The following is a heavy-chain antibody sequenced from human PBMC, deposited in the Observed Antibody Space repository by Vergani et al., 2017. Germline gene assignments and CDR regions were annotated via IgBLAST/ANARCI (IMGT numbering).Heavy chain of an antibody. J-gene: IGHJ3*01. D-gene: IGHD3-10*01. CDR1: GFTFSSYA. V-gene: IGHV3-23*01. CDR2: ISGSGGST. Sequence: EVQLLESGGGLVQPGGSLRLSCAASGFTFSSYAMSWVRQAPGKGLEWVSAISGSGGSTYYADSVKGRFTISRDNSKNTLYLQMNSLRAEDTAVYYCAKLMDYYGSGTPRGAFVVWGQGTMVTVSS. CDR3: AKLMDYYGSGTPRGAFVV.